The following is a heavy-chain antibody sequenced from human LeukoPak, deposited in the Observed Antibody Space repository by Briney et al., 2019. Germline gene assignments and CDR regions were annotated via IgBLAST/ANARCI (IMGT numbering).Heavy chain of an antibody. CDR1: GFTFSSYA. J-gene: IGHJ4*02. Sequence: GGSLRLSCAASGFTFSSYAMSWVRQAPGKGLEWVSAISGSGGSTYYTDSVKGRFTISRDNSKNTLYLRMNSLRAEDTAVYYCAKDLIGIAVAGYFDYWGQGTLVTVSS. CDR2: ISGSGGST. V-gene: IGHV3-23*01. D-gene: IGHD6-19*01. CDR3: AKDLIGIAVAGYFDY.